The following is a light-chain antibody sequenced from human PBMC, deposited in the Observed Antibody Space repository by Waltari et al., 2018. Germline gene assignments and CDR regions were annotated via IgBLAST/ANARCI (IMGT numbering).Light chain of an antibody. CDR3: AAWDDSLNGRSV. V-gene: IGLV1-44*01. CDR2: NNN. J-gene: IGLJ1*01. Sequence: QSVLTQPPSASGTPGQRVTISCSGRCSNIGRNTVHWYQPLPGTAPKLLIYNNNQRPSGVPDRFSGSKSGTSASLVISGLQSDDEADYYCAAWDDSLNGRSVFGTGTEVTVL. CDR1: CSNIGRNT.